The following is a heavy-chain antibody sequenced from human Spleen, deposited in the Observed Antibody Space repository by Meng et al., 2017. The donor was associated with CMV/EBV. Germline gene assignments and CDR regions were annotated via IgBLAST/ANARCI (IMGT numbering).Heavy chain of an antibody. J-gene: IGHJ5*02. CDR1: GFTVNSNF. CDR3: ARGPPLDSSLDWFDP. CDR2: VSFGGGT. D-gene: IGHD3/OR15-3a*01. V-gene: IGHV3-66*02. Sequence: AGFTVNSNFMTWVRHAPGMGLEWVAIVSFGGGTYYADSVKGRFTISRDDSKNTVSLQMNSLRFEDTGVYYCARGPPLDSSLDWFDPWGQGTLVTVSS.